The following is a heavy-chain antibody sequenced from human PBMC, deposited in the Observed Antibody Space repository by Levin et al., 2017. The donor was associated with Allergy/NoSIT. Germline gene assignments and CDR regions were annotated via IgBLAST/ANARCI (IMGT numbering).Heavy chain of an antibody. D-gene: IGHD1-1*01. CDR2: IGTTHAYT. CDR1: GFTFSSQG. CDR3: AKTGPLYFDS. Sequence: LSLTCAASGFTFSSQGMAWVRLTPGRGLECDSAIGTTHAYTYYGDSVRGRFTISRDNSKSTVYLQMNSLTTEDTAVYYCAKTGPLYFDSWGQGTLVTVSS. V-gene: IGHV3-23*01. J-gene: IGHJ4*02.